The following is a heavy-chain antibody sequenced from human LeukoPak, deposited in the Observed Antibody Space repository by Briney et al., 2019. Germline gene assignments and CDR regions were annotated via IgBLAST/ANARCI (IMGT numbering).Heavy chain of an antibody. CDR2: ISSSGTYM. CDR1: GFTFSSYS. Sequence: GGSLRLSCAASGFTFSSYSMNWVRQAPGEGLERVSSISSSGTYMYYADSVKGRFTISRDNAKNSLYLQMNSLSAEDTAVYYCARDDFAGDSSGYIDYWGQGTLVTVSS. V-gene: IGHV3-21*01. J-gene: IGHJ4*02. D-gene: IGHD3-22*01. CDR3: ARDDFAGDSSGYIDY.